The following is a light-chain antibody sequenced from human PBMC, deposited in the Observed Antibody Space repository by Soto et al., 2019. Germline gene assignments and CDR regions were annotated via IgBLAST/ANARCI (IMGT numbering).Light chain of an antibody. CDR1: QSISSY. V-gene: IGKV1-39*01. CDR3: QQSYSNTIT. J-gene: IGKJ5*01. Sequence: DIQITQSPSSLSASVGDRVTITCRASQSISSYLNWYQQKPGKAPKLLIYAASSLQSGVQSRFSGSGSGTDFTLTISSLQPEDFATYYCQQSYSNTITFGQGTRLEIK. CDR2: AAS.